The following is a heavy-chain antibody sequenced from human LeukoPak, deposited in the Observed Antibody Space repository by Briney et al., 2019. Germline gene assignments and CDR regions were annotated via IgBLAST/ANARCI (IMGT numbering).Heavy chain of an antibody. Sequence: PGWSLRLSCAASGFTFSSYGMHWVRQAPGKGLEWVAVIWYDGSNKYYADSVKGRFTISRDNSKNTLYLQMNSLRAEDTAVYYCARDPAYGDYGYYYYYMDVWGKGSTVTVSS. CDR1: GFTFSSYG. J-gene: IGHJ6*03. CDR2: IWYDGSNK. D-gene: IGHD4-17*01. CDR3: ARDPAYGDYGYYYYYMDV. V-gene: IGHV3-33*01.